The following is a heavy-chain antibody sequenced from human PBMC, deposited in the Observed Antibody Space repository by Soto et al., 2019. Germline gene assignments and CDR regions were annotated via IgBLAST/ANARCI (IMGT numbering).Heavy chain of an antibody. Sequence: QVQLVQSGAEVKKPGSSVKVSRKASGGTFSSYAISWVRQAPGQGLEWMGGIIPIFGTANYAQKFQGRVTITADESTSTAYMELSSLRSEDTAVYYCARDHIVVVTAIPGGDAFDIWGQGTMVTVSS. V-gene: IGHV1-69*01. CDR2: IIPIFGTA. D-gene: IGHD2-21*02. CDR3: ARDHIVVVTAIPGGDAFDI. CDR1: GGTFSSYA. J-gene: IGHJ3*02.